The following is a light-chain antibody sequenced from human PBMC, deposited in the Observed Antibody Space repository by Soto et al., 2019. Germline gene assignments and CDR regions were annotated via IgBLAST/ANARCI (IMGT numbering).Light chain of an antibody. CDR3: QHYNSYSLFT. V-gene: IGKV1-5*01. Sequence: DIQMTQSPSTLSESVGDRVTITCRASQSISSWLAWYQQKPGKAPKLLIYDASSLESGVPSRFSVSGSGTECTRPISSRQPDDFATYYCQHYNSYSLFTFGSGTKVDIQ. J-gene: IGKJ3*01. CDR2: DAS. CDR1: QSISSW.